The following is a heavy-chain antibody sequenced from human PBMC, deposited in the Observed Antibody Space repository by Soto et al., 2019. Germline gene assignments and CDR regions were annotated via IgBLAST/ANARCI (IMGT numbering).Heavy chain of an antibody. D-gene: IGHD3-10*01. CDR1: GESFSGYY. CDR3: ARAPRGNYGYPSYFDY. CDR2: INHSGST. J-gene: IGHJ4*02. V-gene: IGHV4-34*01. Sequence: ASETLSLTCTVYGESFSGYYWSWIRQPPGKGLEWIGEINHSGSTNYNPSLKSRVTISVDTSKNQFSLKLSSVTAADTAVYYCARAPRGNYGYPSYFDYWGQGTLVTVSS.